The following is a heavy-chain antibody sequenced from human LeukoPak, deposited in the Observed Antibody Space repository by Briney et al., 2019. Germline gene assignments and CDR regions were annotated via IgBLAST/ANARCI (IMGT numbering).Heavy chain of an antibody. D-gene: IGHD1-26*01. CDR3: AKVGGGGAIDI. CDR1: GFTFSSYV. V-gene: IGHV3-23*01. Sequence: GGSLRLSCAASGFTFSSYVMSWVRQAPGKGLEWVSGISGSGGRTYYADSVKGRFTISRDNSKNTLYLQMNSLRAEDTAVYYCAKVGGGGAIDIWGQGTMVTVSS. J-gene: IGHJ3*02. CDR2: ISGSGGRT.